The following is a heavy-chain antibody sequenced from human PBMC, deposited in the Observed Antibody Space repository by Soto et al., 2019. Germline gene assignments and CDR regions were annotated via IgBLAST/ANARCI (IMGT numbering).Heavy chain of an antibody. D-gene: IGHD1-1*01. J-gene: IGHJ5*02. CDR1: GASISGFY. Sequence: SETLSLTCTVSGASISGFYWSWIRKSAGKGLEWIGRIHATGTTDYNPSLKSRVMMSVDTSKKQFSLKLRSVTAADTAVYYCVRDGTKTLRDWFDPWGQGISVTVSS. CDR2: IHATGTT. V-gene: IGHV4-4*07. CDR3: VRDGTKTLRDWFDP.